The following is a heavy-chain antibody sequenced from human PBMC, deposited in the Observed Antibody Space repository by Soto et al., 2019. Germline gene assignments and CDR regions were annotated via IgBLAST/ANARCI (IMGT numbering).Heavy chain of an antibody. CDR1: GFSLSSSGVG. V-gene: IGHV2-5*02. CDR3: AHRHWLTRGRGWFDP. Sequence: QITLKESGPTLVKPTQTLTLTCTFSGFSLSSSGVGVGWVRQPPGKALEWLALIYWDNDKRYNPSLTSRLTITKDTSKNPVVLTMTNMDPVDTATYYCAHRHWLTRGRGWFDPWGQGTLVTVSS. CDR2: IYWDNDK. J-gene: IGHJ5*02. D-gene: IGHD6-19*01.